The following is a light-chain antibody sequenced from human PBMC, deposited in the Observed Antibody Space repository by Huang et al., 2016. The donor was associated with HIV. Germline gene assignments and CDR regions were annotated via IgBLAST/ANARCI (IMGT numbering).Light chain of an antibody. CDR2: GAS. CDR3: QQYDYWPPVT. CDR1: QSIKSN. V-gene: IGKV3-15*01. Sequence: IVMTQSPVTLSVSPGERAALSCRAGQSIKSNLAWYQQHPGQAPRLLIYGASTRATGVPARFSGSGSGTEFTLTINNLQSDDFAVYYGQQYDYWPPVTFGQGTKV. J-gene: IGKJ1*01.